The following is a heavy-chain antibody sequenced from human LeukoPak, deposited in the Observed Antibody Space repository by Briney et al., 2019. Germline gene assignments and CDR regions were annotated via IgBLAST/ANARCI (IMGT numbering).Heavy chain of an antibody. Sequence: SVKVSCKASGGTFSSYAISWVRQAPGQGLEWMGGIIPIFGTANYAQKFQGRVTITADESTSTAYMELSSLRSEDTAVYYCARHDDYYYDSSGYPDYWGQGTLVTVSS. CDR1: GGTFSSYA. CDR2: IIPIFGTA. D-gene: IGHD3-22*01. V-gene: IGHV1-69*13. CDR3: ARHDDYYYDSSGYPDY. J-gene: IGHJ4*02.